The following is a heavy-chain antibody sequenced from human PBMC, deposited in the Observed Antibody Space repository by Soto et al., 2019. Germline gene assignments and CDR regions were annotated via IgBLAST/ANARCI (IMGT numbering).Heavy chain of an antibody. J-gene: IGHJ4*02. CDR1: GFTFNNAW. CDR3: TTGLSNGYYNFDY. D-gene: IGHD3-22*01. Sequence: GGSLRLSCAASGFTFNNAWMSWVRQGPGKGLEWVGRIKGEADGGTTDYAAPVKGRITISRDHSKDTLYLQMNSLKTEDTAVYYCTTGLSNGYYNFDYWGQGTPVTVSS. V-gene: IGHV3-15*01. CDR2: IKGEADGGTT.